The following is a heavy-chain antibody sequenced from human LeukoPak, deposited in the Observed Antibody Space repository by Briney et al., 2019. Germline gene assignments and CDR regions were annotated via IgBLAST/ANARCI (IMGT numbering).Heavy chain of an antibody. CDR1: GFPLSIYC. J-gene: IGHJ4*02. V-gene: IGHV3-7*04. CDR2: MDQDGSEI. Sequence: GGCLRLSRAASGFPLSIYCVSWVRRAPGKGREWVDNMDQDGSEIYYVDSVKGRFTNSRDNAKNPLYLQMNGLRAEDTAVYYCARVAAAGFDCWGQGTLVTVSS. D-gene: IGHD6-13*01. CDR3: ARVAAAGFDC.